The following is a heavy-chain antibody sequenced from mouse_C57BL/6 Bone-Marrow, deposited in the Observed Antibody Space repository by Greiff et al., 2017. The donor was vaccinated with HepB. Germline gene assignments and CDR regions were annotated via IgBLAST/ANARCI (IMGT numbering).Heavy chain of an antibody. Sequence: VQLQQSVAELVRPGASVKLSCTASGFNIKNTYMHWVKQRPEQGLEWIGRIDPANGNTKYAPKFQGKATITADTSSNTAYLQLSSLTSEDTAIYYCASLAYYSNYGGAYWGQGTLVTVSA. J-gene: IGHJ3*01. D-gene: IGHD2-5*01. CDR2: IDPANGNT. CDR3: ASLAYYSNYGGAY. CDR1: GFNIKNTY. V-gene: IGHV14-3*01.